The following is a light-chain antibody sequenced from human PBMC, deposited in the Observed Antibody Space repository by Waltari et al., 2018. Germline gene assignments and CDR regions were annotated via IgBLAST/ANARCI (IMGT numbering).Light chain of an antibody. CDR3: QNHERLPAV. J-gene: IGKJ1*01. CDR2: AAS. CDR1: QSISRY. Sequence: IVLTQSTGTLSLSPGERATLSCRASQSISRYLAWYQQKPGQAPRLLIYAASSRATGIPDRFSGSGSGTDFSLTISRLEPEDFAVYFCQNHERLPAVFGQGTKVEIK. V-gene: IGKV3-20*01.